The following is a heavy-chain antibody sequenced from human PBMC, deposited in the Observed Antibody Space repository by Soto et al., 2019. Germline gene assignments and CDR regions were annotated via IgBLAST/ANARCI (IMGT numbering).Heavy chain of an antibody. V-gene: IGHV4-61*08. CDR2: IYYSGST. CDR1: GDSVSSGDYY. CDR3: ASYNWNYWFDP. J-gene: IGHJ5*02. D-gene: IGHD1-7*01. Sequence: ETLSLTCTVSGDSVSSGDYYFIWIRQPPGKGLEWIGYIYYSGSTTYNPSLKSRVTISLDMSKNQFSLRLSSVTAADTAVYYCASYNWNYWFDPWGQGTLVTVSS.